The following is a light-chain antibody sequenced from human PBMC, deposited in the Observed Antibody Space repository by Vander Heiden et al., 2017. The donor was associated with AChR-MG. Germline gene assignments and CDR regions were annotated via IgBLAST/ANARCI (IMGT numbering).Light chain of an antibody. J-gene: IGLJ1*01. Sequence: QSALTQPPSVSGSPGQSVTISCTGTSSDVGRYNRVSWYQQPPGTAPKLMIDEGSNRPSGVPDRFSGSKSGNTASLTISGLQAEDEADYYCSSYTSSSTYVFGTGTKVTVL. V-gene: IGLV2-18*02. CDR2: EGS. CDR3: SSYTSSSTYV. CDR1: SSDVGRYNR.